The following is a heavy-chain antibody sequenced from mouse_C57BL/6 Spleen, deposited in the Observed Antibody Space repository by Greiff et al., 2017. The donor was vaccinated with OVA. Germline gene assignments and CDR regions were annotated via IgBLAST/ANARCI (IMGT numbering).Heavy chain of an antibody. CDR1: GFTFSSYG. Sequence: EVQRVESGGDLVKPGGSLKLSCAASGFTFSSYGMSWVRQTPDKRLEWVATISSGGSYTYYKDSVKGRFTISRDNAKNTLYLQLSSLTSEYTAKYYGARHGTWALYYFDYWGQGTTLTVSS. CDR3: ARHGTWALYYFDY. J-gene: IGHJ2*01. V-gene: IGHV5-6*01. CDR2: ISSGGSYT. D-gene: IGHD3-3*01.